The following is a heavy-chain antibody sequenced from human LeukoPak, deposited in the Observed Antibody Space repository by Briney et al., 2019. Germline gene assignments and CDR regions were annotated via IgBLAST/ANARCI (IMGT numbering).Heavy chain of an antibody. Sequence: PGGSLRLSCRASGFTFGDYAMSWVRQAPGKGLEWVGFIRSKAYGGTTEYAASVKGRFTISRDDPKGIAYLQMNSLKIEDTAVYYCTRDLAPLVMTGTTGAFDYWGQGSLVTVSS. CDR1: GFTFGDYA. CDR3: TRDLAPLVMTGTTGAFDY. V-gene: IGHV3-49*04. J-gene: IGHJ4*02. CDR2: IRSKAYGGTT. D-gene: IGHD1-7*01.